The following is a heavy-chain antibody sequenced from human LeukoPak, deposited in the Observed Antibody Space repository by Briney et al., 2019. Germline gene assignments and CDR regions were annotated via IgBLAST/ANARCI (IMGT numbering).Heavy chain of an antibody. J-gene: IGHJ4*02. CDR1: GYRLTNNW. V-gene: IGHV5-51*01. CDR2: IYPGDSDT. CDR3: ARHETGPYFDY. D-gene: IGHD1-1*01. Sequence: GESLKIPFKISGYRLTNNWIGWVRQMPGKGLECMGIIYPGDSDTRYSPSFQSHVTISADKSISTAYLQWSSLKASDTAMYYCARHETGPYFDYWGQGTLVTVSS.